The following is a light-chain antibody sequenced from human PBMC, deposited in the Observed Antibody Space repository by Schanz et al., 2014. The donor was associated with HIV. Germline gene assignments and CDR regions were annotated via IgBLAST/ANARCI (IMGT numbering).Light chain of an antibody. CDR2: GAS. V-gene: IGKV1-39*01. CDR1: QSVNTN. J-gene: IGKJ3*01. CDR3: QQSHTTPSLIFT. Sequence: DIQMTQSPSSLSASVGDRVTVTCRASQSVNTNLNWYQQRPGKAPKLLIYGASRLQSGVSSRFSGRGSGTDFTLIISSLQPEDSATYYCQQSHTTPSLIFTFGPGTKVDVK.